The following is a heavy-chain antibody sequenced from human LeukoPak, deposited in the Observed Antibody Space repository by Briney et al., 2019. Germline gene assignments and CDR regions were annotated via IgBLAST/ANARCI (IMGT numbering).Heavy chain of an antibody. Sequence: PSETLCLTCTVSGGSTSSYYWTWIRQPAGKGLEWIGRILTSGSTNYNPSLKSRVTMSVDTSKNQFSLKLSSVTAADTAVYYCARFRLEVRGFDYWGQGTLVTVSS. V-gene: IGHV4-4*07. J-gene: IGHJ4*02. CDR3: ARFRLEVRGFDY. CDR2: ILTSGST. D-gene: IGHD1-7*01. CDR1: GGSTSSYY.